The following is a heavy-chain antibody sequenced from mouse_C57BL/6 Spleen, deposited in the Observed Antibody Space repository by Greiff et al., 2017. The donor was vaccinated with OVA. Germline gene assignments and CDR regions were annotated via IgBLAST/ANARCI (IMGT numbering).Heavy chain of an antibody. CDR2: INPNYGTT. J-gene: IGHJ1*03. Sequence: VQLKESGPELVKPGASVKISCKASGYSFTDYNMNWVKQSNGKSLEWIGVINPNYGTTSYNQKFKGKATLTVDQSSSTAYMQLNSLTSEDSAVYYCARHYGYDDWYFDVWGTGTTVTVSS. CDR3: ARHYGYDDWYFDV. CDR1: GYSFTDYN. D-gene: IGHD2-2*01. V-gene: IGHV1-39*01.